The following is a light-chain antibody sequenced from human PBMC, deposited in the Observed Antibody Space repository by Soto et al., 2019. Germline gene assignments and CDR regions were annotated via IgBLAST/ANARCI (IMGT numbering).Light chain of an antibody. J-gene: IGKJ5*01. CDR2: DAS. CDR1: QGISGA. CDR3: QQLKTYPFT. Sequence: AIQLTQSPSSLSASVGDRVSITCRASQGISGALAWYQHKPGKAPKILIYDASSLQSGVPSRFSGSEFGTECTLTISSLQPEDFATYYCQQLKTYPFTFGQGTRLEIK. V-gene: IGKV1-13*02.